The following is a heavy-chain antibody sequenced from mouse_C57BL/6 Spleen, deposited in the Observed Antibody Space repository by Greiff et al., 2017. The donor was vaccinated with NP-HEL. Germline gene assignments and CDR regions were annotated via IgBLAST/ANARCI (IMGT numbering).Heavy chain of an antibody. CDR1: GYTFTSYW. Sequence: VQLQQPGAELVRPGTSVKLSCKASGYTFTSYWMHWVKQRPGQGLEWIGVIDPSDSYTNYNQKFKGKATLTVDTSSSTAYMQLSSLTSEDSAVYYCARRAVVGGAYAMDYWGQGTSVTVSS. CDR2: IDPSDSYT. V-gene: IGHV1-59*01. CDR3: ARRAVVGGAYAMDY. J-gene: IGHJ4*01. D-gene: IGHD1-1*01.